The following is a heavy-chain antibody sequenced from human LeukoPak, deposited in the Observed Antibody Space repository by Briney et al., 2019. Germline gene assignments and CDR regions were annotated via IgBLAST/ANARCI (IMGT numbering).Heavy chain of an antibody. CDR1: NDSIRNYY. CDR3: ARGNYGSGSYYVVDFDY. Sequence: PSETLSLTCSVSNDSIRNYYWSWIRQPPGKALEWIGYIYHTGNTNYNPSLKSRLTMSIDTSKNQFSLNLNSVTAADTAVYYCARGNYGSGSYYVVDFDYWGQGTRVTVSS. D-gene: IGHD3-10*01. CDR2: IYHTGNT. V-gene: IGHV4-59*01. J-gene: IGHJ4*02.